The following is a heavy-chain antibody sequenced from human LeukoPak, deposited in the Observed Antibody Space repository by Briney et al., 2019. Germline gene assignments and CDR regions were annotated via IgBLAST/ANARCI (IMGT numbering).Heavy chain of an antibody. J-gene: IGHJ4*02. Sequence: GRSLRLSCAASGFTFSSYAMHWVRQAPGKGLEWVAVISYDGSNKYYADSVKGRFTISRDNSKNTLYLQMNSLRAEDTAVYYCARDLGDTAMVTLDYWGQGTLVTVSS. D-gene: IGHD5-18*01. CDR1: GFTFSSYA. V-gene: IGHV3-30*01. CDR2: ISYDGSNK. CDR3: ARDLGDTAMVTLDY.